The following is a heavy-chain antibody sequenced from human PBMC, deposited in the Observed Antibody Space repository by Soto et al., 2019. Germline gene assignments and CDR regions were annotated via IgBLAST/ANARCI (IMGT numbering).Heavy chain of an antibody. J-gene: IGHJ4*02. CDR2: SGSGGGL. Sequence: GGSLRLSCAASGFTFSTSVMSWVRQAPGEGLEWVSVSGSGGGLYYADSVKGRFTISRDNSKNTLFLQMNSLRAEDTAVYYCARSGRSSSFYGGDYWGQGTLVTVPS. CDR1: GFTFSTSV. V-gene: IGHV3-23*01. D-gene: IGHD4-17*01. CDR3: ARSGRSSSFYGGDY.